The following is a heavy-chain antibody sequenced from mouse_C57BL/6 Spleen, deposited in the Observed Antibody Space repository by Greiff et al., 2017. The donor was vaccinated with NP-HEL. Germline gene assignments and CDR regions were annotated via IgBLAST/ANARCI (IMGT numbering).Heavy chain of an antibody. CDR3: RTKVVAGMDY. D-gene: IGHD1-1*01. CDR2: IYPGNSDT. J-gene: IGHJ4*01. V-gene: IGHV1-5*01. Sequence: VQLQQSGTVLARPGASVKMSCKTSGYTFTSYWMHWVKQRPGQGLEWIGAIYPGNSDTSYNQKFKGKAKLTAVTSASTAYMEHSSLTNEDSAVYYSRTKVVAGMDYWGQGNSVTVSS. CDR1: GYTFTSYW.